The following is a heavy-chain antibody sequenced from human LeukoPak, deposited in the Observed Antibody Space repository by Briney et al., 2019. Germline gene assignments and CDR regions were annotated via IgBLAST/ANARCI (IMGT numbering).Heavy chain of an antibody. V-gene: IGHV4-59*01. J-gene: IGHJ6*02. CDR3: ARALSSGWYFYYYGMDV. D-gene: IGHD6-19*01. Sequence: SETLSPTCTVSGGSISSYYWSWIRQPPGKGLEWIGYIYYSGSTNYNPSLKSRVTISVDTSKNQFSLKLSSVTAADTAVYYCARALSSGWYFYYYGMDVWGQGTTVTVSS. CDR1: GGSISSYY. CDR2: IYYSGST.